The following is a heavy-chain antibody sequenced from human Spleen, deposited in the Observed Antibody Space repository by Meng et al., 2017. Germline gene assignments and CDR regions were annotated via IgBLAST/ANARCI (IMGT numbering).Heavy chain of an antibody. Sequence: QLQLQESGPGLVKPSETLSLTCTVSGGSISSSTYYWAWIRQPPGKGLEWIGSINYGGHTYYNPSLKSRVTVSIDTSKSQFSLKLTSVTAADTAVYYCVRSSGWVRTGFDPWGQGTLVTVSS. V-gene: IGHV4-39*01. CDR3: VRSSGWVRTGFDP. CDR1: GGSISSSTYY. CDR2: INYGGHT. D-gene: IGHD6-19*01. J-gene: IGHJ5*02.